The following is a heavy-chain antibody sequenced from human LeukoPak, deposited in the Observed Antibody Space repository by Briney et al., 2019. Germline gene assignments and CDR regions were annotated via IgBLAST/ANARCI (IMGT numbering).Heavy chain of an antibody. CDR2: ISWNSGSI. V-gene: IGHV3-9*01. J-gene: IGHJ4*02. D-gene: IGHD5-12*01. CDR3: AKSKIPRYSGYELDY. CDR1: GFTFDDYA. Sequence: GRSLRLSCAASGFTFDDYAMHWVRQAPGKGLEWVSGISWNSGSIGYADSVKGRFTISRDNAKNSLYLQMNSLRAEDTALYYCAKSKIPRYSGYELDYWGQGTLVTVSS.